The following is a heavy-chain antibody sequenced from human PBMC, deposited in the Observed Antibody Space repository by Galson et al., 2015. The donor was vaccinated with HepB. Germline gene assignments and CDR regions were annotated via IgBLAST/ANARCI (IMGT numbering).Heavy chain of an antibody. V-gene: IGHV1-24*01. D-gene: IGHD3-9*01. CDR1: GYTLTELS. J-gene: IGHJ4*02. CDR2: FDPEDGET. Sequence: SVKVSCKVSGYTLTELSMHWVRQAPGKGLEWLGGFDPEDGETIYAQKFQGRVTMTEDTSTDTAYMELSSLRSEDTAVYYCATFGQSNYYDILTGYYAPFDYWGQGTLVTVSS. CDR3: ATFGQSNYYDILTGYYAPFDY.